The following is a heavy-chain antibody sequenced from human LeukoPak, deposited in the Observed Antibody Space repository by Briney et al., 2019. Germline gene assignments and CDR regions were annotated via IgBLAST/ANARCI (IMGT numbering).Heavy chain of an antibody. D-gene: IGHD3-3*01. CDR2: INPNSGGT. CDR3: ARAFAKRYDFWSGYHSIGMDV. CDR1: GYTFTVYY. V-gene: IGHV1-2*02. J-gene: IGHJ6*02. Sequence: ASVKVSCKASGYTFTVYYMHWVRQAPGQGLEWMGWINPNSGGTNYTQKFQGRVTMTRDTSISTAYMELSRLRSDDTAVYYCARAFAKRYDFWSGYHSIGMDVWGQGTTVTVSS.